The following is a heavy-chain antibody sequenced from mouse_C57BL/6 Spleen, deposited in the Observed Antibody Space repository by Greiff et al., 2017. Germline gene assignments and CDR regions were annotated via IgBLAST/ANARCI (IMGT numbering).Heavy chain of an antibody. CDR1: GYTFTSYW. CDR2: IDPSDSYT. D-gene: IGHD5-1*01. V-gene: IGHV1-50*01. Sequence: QVHLQQPGAELVKPGASVKLSCKASGYTFTSYWMQWVKQRPGQGLEWIGEIDPSDSYTNYNQQFKGKATLTVDTSSSTAYMQLSSLTSEDSAVYYCARTPWFAYWGQGTLVTVSA. J-gene: IGHJ3*01. CDR3: ARTPWFAY.